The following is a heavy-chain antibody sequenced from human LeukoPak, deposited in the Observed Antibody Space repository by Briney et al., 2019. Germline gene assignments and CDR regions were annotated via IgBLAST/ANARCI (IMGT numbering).Heavy chain of an antibody. D-gene: IGHD3-10*01. CDR3: ARKRRYYYGSGSYGFDY. CDR2: ISSSSSYI. J-gene: IGHJ4*02. CDR1: GFTFSSYS. Sequence: GGSLRLSCAASGFTFSSYSMNWVRQAPGKGLEWVSSISSSSSYIYYADSVKGRFTISRDNAKNSLYLQMNSLRAEDTAVYYCARKRRYYYGSGSYGFDYGGREPLVTVS. V-gene: IGHV3-21*01.